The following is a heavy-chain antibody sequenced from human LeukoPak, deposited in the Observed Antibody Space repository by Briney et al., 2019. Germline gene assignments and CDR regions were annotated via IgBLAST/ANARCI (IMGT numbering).Heavy chain of an antibody. D-gene: IGHD4-23*01. J-gene: IGHJ3*02. CDR2: IYTSGST. V-gene: IGHV4-4*07. CDR1: GASISGYY. CDR3: ARGRMYGGNSNAFDI. Sequence: PSETLSLTCTVSGASISGYYWSWIRQPGGKGLEWIGRIYTSGSTNYNPSLKSRVTMSVDTSKNQFSLKLSSVTAADTAVYYCARGRMYGGNSNAFDIWGQGNIVPVSS.